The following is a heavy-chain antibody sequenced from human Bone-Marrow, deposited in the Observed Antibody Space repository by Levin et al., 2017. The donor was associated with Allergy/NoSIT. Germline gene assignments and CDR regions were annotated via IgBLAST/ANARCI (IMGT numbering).Heavy chain of an antibody. J-gene: IGHJ5*02. CDR1: GFTFSSYA. V-gene: IGHV3-30-3*01. CDR2: ISYDGSNK. Sequence: GGSLRLSCAASGFTFSSYAMHWVRQAPGKGLEWVAVISYDGSNKYYADSVKGRFTISRDNSKNTLYLQMNSLRAEDTAVYYCARYRVVVGRKKNYLPAQRSGRGSSISEKSPALQSGSVNWFDPWGQGTLVTVSS. D-gene: IGHD2-15*01. CDR3: ARYRVVVGRKKNYLPAQRSGRGSSISEKSPALQSGSVNWFDP.